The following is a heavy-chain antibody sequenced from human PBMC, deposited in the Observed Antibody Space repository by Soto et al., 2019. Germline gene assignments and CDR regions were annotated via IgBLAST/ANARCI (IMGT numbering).Heavy chain of an antibody. CDR1: GYTFTSYG. D-gene: IGHD2-15*01. CDR2: ISAYNGNT. J-gene: IGHJ6*03. CDR3: ARGYCSGGSCYHRYYYYYMDV. V-gene: IGHV1-18*01. Sequence: QVQLVQSGAEVKKPGASVKVSCKASGYTFTSYGISWVRQAPGQGLEWMGWISAYNGNTNYAQKLQGRVTMTTDTSTSTASMGLRSLRSDDTAVYYCARGYCSGGSCYHRYYYYYMDVWGKGTTVTVSS.